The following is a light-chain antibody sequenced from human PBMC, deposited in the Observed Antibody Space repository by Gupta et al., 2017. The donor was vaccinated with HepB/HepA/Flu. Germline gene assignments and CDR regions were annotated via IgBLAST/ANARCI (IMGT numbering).Light chain of an antibody. J-gene: IGLJ1*01. Sequence: QSALTQSASVSGSPGQSITISCTGTSSDVGAYNYVSWYQQHPGKAPKVMIYDVSNRPSGVSNRFSGSKSGNTASLTISGLQAEDEADYYCSSYTRSSSPYVFGTGTKVTVL. CDR1: SSDVGAYNY. CDR3: SSYTRSSSPYV. V-gene: IGLV2-14*03. CDR2: DVS.